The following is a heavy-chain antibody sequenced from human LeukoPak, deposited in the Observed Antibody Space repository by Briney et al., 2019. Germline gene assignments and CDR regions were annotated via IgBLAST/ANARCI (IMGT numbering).Heavy chain of an antibody. CDR3: ARVSLEWLLGDWFDP. CDR2: ISAYNGNT. V-gene: IGHV1-18*01. D-gene: IGHD3-3*01. J-gene: IGHJ5*02. CDR1: GYTFTSYG. Sequence: ASVKVSCKASGYTFTSYGISWVRQAPGQGLEWMGWISAYNGNTNYAQKLQGRVTMTTDTSTSTAYMELRSLRSDDTAVYYCARVSLEWLLGDWFDPWGQGTLVTVSS.